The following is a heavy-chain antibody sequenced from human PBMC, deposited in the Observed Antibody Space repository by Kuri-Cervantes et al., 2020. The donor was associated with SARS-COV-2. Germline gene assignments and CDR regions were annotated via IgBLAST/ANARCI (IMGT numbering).Heavy chain of an antibody. J-gene: IGHJ4*02. CDR3: TRAAGVVVTTYTFDF. D-gene: IGHD2-21*02. CDR2: IGYDGSNN. V-gene: IGHV3-33*08. Sequence: GESLKIPCAAPGFTFSSYGMHWVRQAPGKGLEGVAVIGYDGSNNNYADSVKGRFTISRDNAKNTVNLQMNSMRAEDTAMYFCTRAAGVVVTTYTFDFWGQGTLVTVSS. CDR1: GFTFSSYG.